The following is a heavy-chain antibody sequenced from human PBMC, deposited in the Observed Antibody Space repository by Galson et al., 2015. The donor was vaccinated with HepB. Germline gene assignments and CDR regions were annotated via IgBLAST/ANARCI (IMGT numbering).Heavy chain of an antibody. J-gene: IGHJ4*02. CDR1: GGTFSSYA. CDR3: ARSRKLDYYDSSGYADY. CDR2: IIPIFGTA. D-gene: IGHD3-22*01. V-gene: IGHV1-69*01. Sequence: SCKASGGTFSSYAISWVRQAPGQGLEWMGGIIPIFGTANYAQKFQGRVTITADESTSTAYMELSSLRSEDTAVYYCARSRKLDYYDSSGYADYWGQGTLVTVSS.